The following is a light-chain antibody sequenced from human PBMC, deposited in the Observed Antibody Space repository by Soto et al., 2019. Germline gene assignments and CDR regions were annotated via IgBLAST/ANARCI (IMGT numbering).Light chain of an antibody. Sequence: EIVLTQSPATLYVSPGERATLSCRASQSLSSNVAWYQQRPGQAPRLLIYATSSRASDVPARFSGGGSGTEFTLTIASLQSEDFAIYYCQQYNRWPRMLSFGGGTKVELK. CDR3: QQYNRWPRMLS. V-gene: IGKV3-15*01. CDR2: ATS. CDR1: QSLSSN. J-gene: IGKJ4*01.